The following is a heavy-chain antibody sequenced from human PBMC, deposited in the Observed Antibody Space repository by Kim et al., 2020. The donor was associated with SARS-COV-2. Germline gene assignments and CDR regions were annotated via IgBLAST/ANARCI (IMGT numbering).Heavy chain of an antibody. CDR2: IKDDGSEK. V-gene: IGHV3-7*01. J-gene: IGHJ6*02. CDR1: GFIFRSYW. CDR3: LRDRLVV. D-gene: IGHD3-16*02. Sequence: GGSLRLSCVASGFIFRSYWMTWVRQAPGKGLEWVASIKDDGSEKNYVDSAKGRFTIARDNSQNSLHLQMSYLRVEDTAVYYCLRDRLVVWVQGTTVTV.